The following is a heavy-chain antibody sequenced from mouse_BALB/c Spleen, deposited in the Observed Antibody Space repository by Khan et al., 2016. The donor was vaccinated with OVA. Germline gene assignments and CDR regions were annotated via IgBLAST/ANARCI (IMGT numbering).Heavy chain of an antibody. V-gene: IGHV14-3*02. J-gene: IGHJ1*01. Sequence: VQLKESGAELVKPGASVKLSCTASGFNIKDTYMHWVKQRPEQGLEWIGRIGPANGETKYDPQFQGKATLTADTSSNTSYLQVSSLTSEDTAVYYCVHPSYDPRNFDVWGAGTTVTVSS. CDR1: GFNIKDTY. CDR2: IGPANGET. CDR3: VHPSYDPRNFDV. D-gene: IGHD2-3*01.